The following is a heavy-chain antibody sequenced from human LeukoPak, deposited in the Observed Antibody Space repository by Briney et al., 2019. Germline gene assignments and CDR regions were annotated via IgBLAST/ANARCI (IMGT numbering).Heavy chain of an antibody. V-gene: IGHV3-21*01. Sequence: GGSLRLSCAASGFTFSSYSMNWVRQAPGKGLEWVSSISSGSSYIYYADSVKGRFTISRDNAKNSLYLQMNSLRAEDTAVYYCARLRNVVLFDYWGQGTLVTVSS. J-gene: IGHJ4*02. CDR2: ISSGSSYI. CDR3: ARLRNVVLFDY. CDR1: GFTFSSYS. D-gene: IGHD2-15*01.